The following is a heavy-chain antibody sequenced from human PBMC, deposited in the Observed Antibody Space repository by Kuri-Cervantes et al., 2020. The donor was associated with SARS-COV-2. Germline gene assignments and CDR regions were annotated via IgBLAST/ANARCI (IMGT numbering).Heavy chain of an antibody. V-gene: IGHV3-21*01. CDR3: ARDWGELGKDY. CDR1: GFTFSTYS. Sequence: LSLTCAASGFTFSTYSMTWVRQAPGKGLEWVSSISSSSSQRYYVDSVKGRFTISRDNAKNSLYLQMNSLRAEDTAVYYCARDWGELGKDYWGQGTLVTVSS. CDR2: ISSSSSQR. J-gene: IGHJ4*02. D-gene: IGHD7-27*01.